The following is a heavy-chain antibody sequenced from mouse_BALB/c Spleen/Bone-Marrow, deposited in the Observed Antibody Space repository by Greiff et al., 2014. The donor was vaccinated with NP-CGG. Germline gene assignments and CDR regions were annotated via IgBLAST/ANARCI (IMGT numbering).Heavy chain of an antibody. Sequence: EVQLQQSGAELVKPGASVKLSCTASGFNIKDTYMHWVKQRPEQGLEWIGRIDPANGNTKYDPKFQGKATITADTSSNTAYLQLSSLTSEDTAVYYCAFYYYGCSLFAYWGQGTLVTVSA. CDR1: GFNIKDTY. V-gene: IGHV14-3*02. CDR3: AFYYYGCSLFAY. CDR2: IDPANGNT. D-gene: IGHD1-1*01. J-gene: IGHJ3*01.